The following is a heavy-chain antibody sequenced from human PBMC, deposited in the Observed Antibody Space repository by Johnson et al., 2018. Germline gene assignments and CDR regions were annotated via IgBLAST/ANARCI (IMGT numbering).Heavy chain of an antibody. CDR2: ISYDGSNK. Sequence: QVQLVQSGGGVVQPGRSLRLSCAASGFTFSSYAMTWVRQAPGKGLEWVAVISYDGSNKYYADSVKGRFTISRDNSKNTLYLQMNSLRAEDTAVYYCAKDQSRGPYYMDVWGKGTTVTVSS. CDR1: GFTFSSYA. V-gene: IGHV3-30*18. CDR3: AKDQSRGPYYMDV. J-gene: IGHJ6*03. D-gene: IGHD6-13*01.